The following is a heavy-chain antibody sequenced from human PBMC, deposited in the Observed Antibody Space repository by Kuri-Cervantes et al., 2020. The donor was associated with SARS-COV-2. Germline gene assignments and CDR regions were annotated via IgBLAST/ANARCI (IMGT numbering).Heavy chain of an antibody. J-gene: IGHJ6*03. CDR3: TTLTTVTTALNYCDYYMDV. V-gene: IGHV1-46*01. CDR2: INPSGGST. D-gene: IGHD4-11*01. Sequence: GESLKISCKAPGYTFTSYYMHWVRQAPGQGLGWMGIINPSGGSTSYAQKFQGRVTMTRDTSTSTVYMELSSLRSEDTAVYYCTTLTTVTTALNYCDYYMDVWGKGTTVTVSS. CDR1: GYTFTSYY.